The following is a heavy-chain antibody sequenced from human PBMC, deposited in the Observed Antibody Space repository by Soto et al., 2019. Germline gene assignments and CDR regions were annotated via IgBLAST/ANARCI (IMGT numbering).Heavy chain of an antibody. V-gene: IGHV3-23*01. Sequence: EMHLLESGGGLVQRGGSLRLSCATSGFTFSSYAMTWVRQAPGKGLEWVSAISGSGGSTYYADSVKGRFTISRDNSKNTLYLQMNSLRVEDTAVYYCAKDSCGSTSCYNGDWLVPWGQGTLVTVSS. CDR2: ISGSGGST. CDR3: AKDSCGSTSCYNGDWLVP. CDR1: GFTFSSYA. J-gene: IGHJ5*02. D-gene: IGHD2-2*02.